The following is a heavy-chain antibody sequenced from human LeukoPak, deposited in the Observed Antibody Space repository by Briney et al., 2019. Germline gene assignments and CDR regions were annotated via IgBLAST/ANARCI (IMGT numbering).Heavy chain of an antibody. CDR3: ARLLHPDQGSSDY. J-gene: IGHJ4*02. Sequence: SVKVSCKASGGTFSSYAISWVRQAPGQGLEWMGGIIPIFGTANYAQKFQGRVTITADESTSSAYMELSSLRSEDTAVYYCARLLHPDQGSSDYWGQGTLVTVSS. CDR1: GGTFSSYA. CDR2: IIPIFGTA. V-gene: IGHV1-69*13. D-gene: IGHD2/OR15-2a*01.